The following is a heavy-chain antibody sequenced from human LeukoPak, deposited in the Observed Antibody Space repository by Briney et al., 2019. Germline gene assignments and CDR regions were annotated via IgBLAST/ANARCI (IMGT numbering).Heavy chain of an antibody. D-gene: IGHD4-17*01. CDR2: IRGSGDVT. CDR3: AKDPNGDYVGAFDI. J-gene: IGHJ3*02. Sequence: GRSLRLSCAASGFTFSSYAMTWVRQAPGKGLEWVSSIRGSGDVTNYADSVKGRFTISRDNSKNTPYLQTNFLRPEDTAVYYCAKDPNGDYVGAFDIWGQGTMVSVSS. V-gene: IGHV3-23*01. CDR1: GFTFSSYA.